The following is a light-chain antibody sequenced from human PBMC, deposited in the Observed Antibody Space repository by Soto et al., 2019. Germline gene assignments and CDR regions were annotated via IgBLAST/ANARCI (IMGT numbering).Light chain of an antibody. Sequence: QSALTQPASVSGSPGQSITISCTGTSSDVGGYNYVSWYQQHPGKAPKLMIYEVDNRPSGVSNRFSGSKSGNTASLTISGLQAEDEADYYCNSYTRSNTRVFGGGTKLTVL. J-gene: IGLJ3*02. CDR1: SSDVGGYNY. CDR2: EVD. V-gene: IGLV2-14*01. CDR3: NSYTRSNTRV.